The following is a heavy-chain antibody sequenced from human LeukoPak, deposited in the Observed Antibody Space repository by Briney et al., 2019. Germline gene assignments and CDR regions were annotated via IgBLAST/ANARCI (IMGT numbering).Heavy chain of an antibody. J-gene: IGHJ6*03. V-gene: IGHV4-34*01. CDR1: GGSFSGYY. CDR2: INHSGST. Sequence: SETLSLTCAVYGGSFSGYYWSWIRQPPGKGLEWIGEINHSGSTNYNPSLKSRVTISVDTSKNQFSLKLSSVTAADTAVYYCARAIGTYYYDSSGYYRYYYYYYMDVWGKGTTVTVSS. D-gene: IGHD3-22*01. CDR3: ARAIGTYYYDSSGYYRYYYYYYMDV.